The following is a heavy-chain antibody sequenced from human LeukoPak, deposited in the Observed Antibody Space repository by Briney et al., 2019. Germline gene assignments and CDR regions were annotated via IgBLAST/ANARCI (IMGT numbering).Heavy chain of an antibody. CDR3: ARLYDFWSGYYPN. V-gene: IGHV4-59*01. CDR2: IYYSGST. J-gene: IGHJ6*02. D-gene: IGHD3-3*01. CDR1: GGSISSYY. Sequence: PSEALSLTCTVSGGSISSYYWSWIRQPPGKGLEWIGYIYYSGSTNYNPSLKSRVTISVDTSKNQFSLKLSSVTAADTAVYYCARLYDFWSGYYPNWGQGTTVTVSS.